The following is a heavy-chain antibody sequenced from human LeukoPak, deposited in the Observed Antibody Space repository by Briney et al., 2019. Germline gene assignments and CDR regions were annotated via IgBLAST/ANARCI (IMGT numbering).Heavy chain of an antibody. Sequence: SETLSLTCTVSGGSISSGDYYWSWIRQPPGKGLEWIGYIYYSGSTCYNPSLKSRVTISVDTSKNQFSLKLSSVTAADTAVYYCARGSNYYDSSGYFWFDPWGQGTLVTVSS. CDR2: IYYSGST. V-gene: IGHV4-30-4*01. J-gene: IGHJ5*02. CDR3: ARGSNYYDSSGYFWFDP. D-gene: IGHD3-22*01. CDR1: GGSISSGDYY.